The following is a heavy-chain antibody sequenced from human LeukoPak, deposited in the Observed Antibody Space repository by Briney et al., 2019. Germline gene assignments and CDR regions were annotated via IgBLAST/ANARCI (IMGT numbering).Heavy chain of an antibody. Sequence: SETLSLTCAVYGGSFSGYYWSWIRQPPGKGLEWIGEINHSGSTNYNPSLKSRVTISVDRSKNQFSLKLSSVTAADTAVYYCARDGMDCSGGSCYWWFDPWGQGTLVTVSS. CDR1: GGSFSGYY. J-gene: IGHJ5*02. CDR2: INHSGST. D-gene: IGHD2-15*01. V-gene: IGHV4-34*01. CDR3: ARDGMDCSGGSCYWWFDP.